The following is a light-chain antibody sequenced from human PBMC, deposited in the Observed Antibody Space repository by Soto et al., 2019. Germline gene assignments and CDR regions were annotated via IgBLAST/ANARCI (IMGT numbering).Light chain of an antibody. Sequence: DIQMTQSPSTLSASVGDRVTITCWASQSFSTWLAWYQQKPGKAPKLLIYKASSLEGGVPSRFSGSGSGTEFTLTISCLQPDDFATYYCQQYNTYPWTFGQGTKVEIK. CDR1: QSFSTW. CDR3: QQYNTYPWT. CDR2: KAS. V-gene: IGKV1-5*03. J-gene: IGKJ1*01.